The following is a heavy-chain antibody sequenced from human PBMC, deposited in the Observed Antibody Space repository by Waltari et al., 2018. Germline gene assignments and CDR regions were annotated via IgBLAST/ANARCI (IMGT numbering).Heavy chain of an antibody. D-gene: IGHD1-26*01. V-gene: IGHV1-2*06. Sequence: QVQLVQSGAEVKKPGASVKVSCKASGYTFTGYYMHWVRQAPGQGLEWMGRINPNSGGTNYAQKFQGRVTMTRDTSISTAYMELSRLRSDDTAVYYCAKDVGGELHYYYGMDVWGQGTTVTVSS. J-gene: IGHJ6*02. CDR2: INPNSGGT. CDR3: AKDVGGELHYYYGMDV. CDR1: GYTFTGYY.